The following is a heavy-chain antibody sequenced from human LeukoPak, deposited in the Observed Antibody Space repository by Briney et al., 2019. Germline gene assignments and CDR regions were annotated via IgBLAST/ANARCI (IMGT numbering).Heavy chain of an antibody. V-gene: IGHV3-74*01. CDR1: GNYW. CDR2: INSDGSWT. D-gene: IGHD2/OR15-2a*01. CDR3: VSFYETY. Sequence: GGSLRLSCAASGNYWMHWVRQAPGKELVWVSHINSDGSWTSYADSVRGRFTISKDNAKNTVHLQMNSLRAEDTAVYYCVSFYETYWGRGTLVTVSS. J-gene: IGHJ4*02.